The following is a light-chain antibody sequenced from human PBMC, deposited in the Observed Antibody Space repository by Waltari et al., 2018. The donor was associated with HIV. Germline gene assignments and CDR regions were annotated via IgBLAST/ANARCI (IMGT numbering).Light chain of an antibody. V-gene: IGLV1-47*01. J-gene: IGLJ1*01. Sequence: QSVLTQPPPASGTPGQRVTISCSGIRSNIGRNYVCWYQQLPGPAPKLLIYRNNERPSEVPDRFSGSKSGTSASLAISGLRSEDEADYYCAAWDDSLSGLYVFGTGTKVTVL. CDR1: RSNIGRNY. CDR2: RNN. CDR3: AAWDDSLSGLYV.